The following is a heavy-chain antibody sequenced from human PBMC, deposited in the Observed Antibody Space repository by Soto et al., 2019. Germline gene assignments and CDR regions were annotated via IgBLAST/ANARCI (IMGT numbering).Heavy chain of an antibody. V-gene: IGHV4-31*03. Sequence: PSETLSLTCTVSGGSISSGGYYWSWIRQHPGKGLEWIGYIYYSGSTYYNPSLKSRVTMSADTSKNQLSLKVRSVTAADTAVYYCARVGERWQYFDWFYYFDSWGQGALVTVSS. J-gene: IGHJ4*02. CDR3: ARVGERWQYFDWFYYFDS. CDR1: GGSISSGGYY. D-gene: IGHD3-9*01. CDR2: IYYSGST.